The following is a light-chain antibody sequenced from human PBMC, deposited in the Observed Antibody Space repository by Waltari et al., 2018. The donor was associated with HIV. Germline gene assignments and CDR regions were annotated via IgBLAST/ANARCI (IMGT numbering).Light chain of an antibody. Sequence: QSALTPPRSVSGSPGQSVTISCTGTSSDVGGYNYVPWYQQHPGKAPKLMISDDSKRPSGVPGRYSGSESASTACLTIAGLQAEDGAFYYCYSYAGSYTLIVGGATKLTFL. V-gene: IGLV2-11*01. J-gene: IGLJ2*01. CDR3: YSYAGSYTLI. CDR1: SSDVGGYNY. CDR2: DDS.